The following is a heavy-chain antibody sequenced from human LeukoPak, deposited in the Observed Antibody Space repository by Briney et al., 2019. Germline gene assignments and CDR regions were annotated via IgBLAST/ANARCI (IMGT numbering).Heavy chain of an antibody. Sequence: SETLSLTCAVYGGSFSGYYWSWIRQPPGKGLEWIGEINHSGSTNYNPSLKSRVTISVDTSKNQFSLKLSSVTAADTAVYYCARRVDTAMEKEYWGQGTLVTVSS. CDR3: ARRVDTAMEKEY. J-gene: IGHJ4*02. CDR2: INHSGST. V-gene: IGHV4-34*01. CDR1: GGSFSGYY. D-gene: IGHD5-18*01.